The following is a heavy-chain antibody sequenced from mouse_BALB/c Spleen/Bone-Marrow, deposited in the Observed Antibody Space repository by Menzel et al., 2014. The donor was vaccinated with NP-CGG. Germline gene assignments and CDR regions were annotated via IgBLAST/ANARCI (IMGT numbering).Heavy chain of an antibody. Sequence: QVQLQQSGPGLVAPSQSLSITCTISGFSLTNHGVHWVRQPPGKGPGWLAVIWSDGGTTYNSALKSRLRITKDNSKSQVFLKMNSLQTDDTAMYYCARDYDYDDGFSYWGQGTLVTVSA. J-gene: IGHJ3*01. D-gene: IGHD2-4*01. CDR3: ARDYDYDDGFSY. V-gene: IGHV2-6-1*01. CDR2: IWSDGGT. CDR1: GFSLTNHG.